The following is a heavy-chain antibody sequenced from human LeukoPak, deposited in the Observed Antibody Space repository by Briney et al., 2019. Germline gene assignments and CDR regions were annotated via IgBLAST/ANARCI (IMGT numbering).Heavy chain of an antibody. Sequence: ASVKVSCKASGYTFTSYYMHWVRQAPGQGLEWMGIINPSGGSTSYAQKFQGRVTMTRDTSTSTVYMELSSLRSEDTAVYYCARALRYFDWDTPHAFDIWGQGTMVTVSS. J-gene: IGHJ3*02. CDR1: GYTFTSYY. D-gene: IGHD3-9*01. CDR2: INPSGGST. V-gene: IGHV1-46*01. CDR3: ARALRYFDWDTPHAFDI.